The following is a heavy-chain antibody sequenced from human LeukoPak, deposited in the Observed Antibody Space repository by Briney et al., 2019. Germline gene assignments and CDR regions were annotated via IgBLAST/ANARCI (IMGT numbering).Heavy chain of an antibody. D-gene: IGHD6-19*01. V-gene: IGHV6-1*01. CDR2: TYYRSKWYN. CDR3: ARDRLTSGWFDI. CDR1: GDSVSTKSVA. Sequence: SQTLSLTCAISGDSVSTKSVAWNWIRKSPSRGLEWLGRTYYRSKWYNDYADSVKRRITISPDTSRNEFSLHLRSMTFEDAGVYFCARDRLTSGWFDIWGQGTVVSVSS. J-gene: IGHJ3*02.